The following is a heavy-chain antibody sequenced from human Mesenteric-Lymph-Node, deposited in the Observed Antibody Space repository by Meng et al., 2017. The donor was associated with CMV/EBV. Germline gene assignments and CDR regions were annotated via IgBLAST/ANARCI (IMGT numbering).Heavy chain of an antibody. CDR2: TSYDGSNS. D-gene: IGHD1-1*01. V-gene: IGHV3-30-3*01. J-gene: IGHJ6*02. Sequence: GESLKISCVGSRFTFSNYAMHWVRQAPGKGLEWVAITSYDGSNSYYAHSVRGRFTISRDNSKNTLYLQMDSLRAEDTAIYHCAKDQGTVTPYGMDVWGQGTTVTVSS. CDR1: RFTFSNYA. CDR3: AKDQGTVTPYGMDV.